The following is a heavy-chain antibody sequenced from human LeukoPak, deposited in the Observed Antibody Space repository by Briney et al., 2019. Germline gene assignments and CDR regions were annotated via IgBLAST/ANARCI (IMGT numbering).Heavy chain of an antibody. CDR3: ARGGSGYYFDC. Sequence: ASVRVSCKASGYTFTNYGISWVRQAPGQGLEWMGWISTYYGNTNYVQELQGRVTMTTDTSTSTAYMELGSLRSDDTAVYYCARGGSGYYFDCWGQGTLVTVSS. J-gene: IGHJ4*02. CDR2: ISTYYGNT. D-gene: IGHD1-26*01. V-gene: IGHV1-18*01. CDR1: GYTFTNYG.